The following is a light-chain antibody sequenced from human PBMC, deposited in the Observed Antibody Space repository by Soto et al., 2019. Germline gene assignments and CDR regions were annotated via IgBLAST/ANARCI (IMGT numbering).Light chain of an antibody. CDR1: QGISNY. V-gene: IGKV1-27*01. Sequence: DIQMTQSPSSLSASVGDRVTITCRASQGISNYLAWYQQQPGKVPKLLIHVASTLQSGVPSRFSGSGSGTDFTLTISSLQPEDVATYYCQKYNSAPWTFGQGTKVEIK. CDR2: VAS. CDR3: QKYNSAPWT. J-gene: IGKJ1*01.